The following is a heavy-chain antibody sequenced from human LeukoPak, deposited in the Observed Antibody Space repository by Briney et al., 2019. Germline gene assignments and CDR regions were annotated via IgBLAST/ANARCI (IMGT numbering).Heavy chain of an antibody. CDR1: GYSFTSYW. D-gene: IGHD1-26*01. J-gene: IGHJ5*02. V-gene: IGHV5-51*01. CDR3: ARRDIVGAKNWFDP. CDR2: IYPGDSDT. Sequence: GASLQISCQGSGYSFTSYWIGWVRQLPGKGLEWMGIIYPGDSDTRYSPSFQGQVTISADKSISTAYLQWSSLKASDTAMYYCARRDIVGAKNWFDPWGQGTLVTVSS.